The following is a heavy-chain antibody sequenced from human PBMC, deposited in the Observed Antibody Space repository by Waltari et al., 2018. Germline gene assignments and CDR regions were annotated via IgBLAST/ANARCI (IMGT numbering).Heavy chain of an antibody. CDR2: ISFSSGTV. CDR1: GISFEEYA. V-gene: IGHV3-9*01. Sequence: EVQLVESGGDLVQPGGSLRLSCTIAGISFEEYARHWVRQAPGKGLEWVSGISFSSGTVGYANSVKGRFTISRDNAKNSLYLQMDSLRPEDTAFYYCGRDRTVPPDSDYGINVWGHGTTVTVSS. CDR3: GRDRTVPPDSDYGINV. J-gene: IGHJ6*02.